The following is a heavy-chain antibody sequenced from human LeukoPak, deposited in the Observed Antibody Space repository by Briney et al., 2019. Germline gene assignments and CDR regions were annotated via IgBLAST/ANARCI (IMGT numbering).Heavy chain of an antibody. CDR1: GFTFRNYW. J-gene: IGHJ6*02. D-gene: IGHD3-10*01. V-gene: IGHV3-74*03. CDR2: INSDGSST. CDR3: ARAFGLLGYYGMDV. Sequence: GGSLRLSCAASGFTFRNYWMHWVRQAPGKGLVWVSRINSDGSSTKYADSVKGRFTISRDNAKNTLYLQMNSLRAEDTAVYYCARAFGLLGYYGMDVWGQGTTVTVSS.